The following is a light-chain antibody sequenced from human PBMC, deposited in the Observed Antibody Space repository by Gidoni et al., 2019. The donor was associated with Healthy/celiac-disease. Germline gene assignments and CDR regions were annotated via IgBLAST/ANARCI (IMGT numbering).Light chain of an antibody. CDR2: DAS. V-gene: IGKV3-11*01. CDR1: QSVSSY. CDR3: QQRSNWPPYS. Sequence: EIVLTQSPANLSLSPGERATLSCRASQSVSSYLAWYQQKPGQAPRLLIYDASNRAPGIPARFSGSGSGTDFTLTISSLEPEDFAVYYCQQRSNWPPYSFXXXTKLEIK. J-gene: IGKJ2*03.